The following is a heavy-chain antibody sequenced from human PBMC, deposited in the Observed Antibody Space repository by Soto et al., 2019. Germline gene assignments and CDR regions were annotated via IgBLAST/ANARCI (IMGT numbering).Heavy chain of an antibody. CDR2: ISSSGRTI. V-gene: IGHV3-48*03. CDR3: VKGNSPVTVY. D-gene: IGHD3-16*02. CDR1: GFTFSSHE. J-gene: IGHJ4*02. Sequence: EVQLVESGGGLVQPGGSLRLSCAASGFTFSSHEMNWVRQAPGKGLEWISYISSSGRTIYYADSVKGRFTISRDNAKNSLYLEMNSVRAEDTAVYYCVKGNSPVTVYWCQGTLVTVSS.